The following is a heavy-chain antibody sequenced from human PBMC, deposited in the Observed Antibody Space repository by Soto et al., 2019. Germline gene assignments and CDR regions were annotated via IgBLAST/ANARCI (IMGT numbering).Heavy chain of an antibody. CDR1: GFTVSSNY. CDR2: IYSGGST. Sequence: VSLRLSCAAYGFTVSSNYMSWVRQAPGKGLEWVSVIYSGGSTYYADSVKGRFTISRDNSKNTLYLQMNSLRAEDTAVYYCARDVILVVDATNYYYGMDVWGQGTTVTVSS. J-gene: IGHJ6*02. V-gene: IGHV3-53*01. D-gene: IGHD2-15*01. CDR3: ARDVILVVDATNYYYGMDV.